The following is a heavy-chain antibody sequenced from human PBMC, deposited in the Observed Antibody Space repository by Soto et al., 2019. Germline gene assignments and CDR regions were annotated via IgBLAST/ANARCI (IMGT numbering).Heavy chain of an antibody. CDR3: ARDGGPQKDFWSGYYSADGMDV. Sequence: GSLRLPCAACGFSGCSKYMSGVRQAPGKGLEWVSAIYSGGSTYYADSVKGRFTISRDNSKNTLYLQMNSLRAEDTAVYYCARDGGPQKDFWSGYYSADGMDVWGQGTTVTVSS. D-gene: IGHD3-3*01. CDR2: IYSGGST. V-gene: IGHV3-53*01. CDR1: GFSGCSKY. J-gene: IGHJ6*02.